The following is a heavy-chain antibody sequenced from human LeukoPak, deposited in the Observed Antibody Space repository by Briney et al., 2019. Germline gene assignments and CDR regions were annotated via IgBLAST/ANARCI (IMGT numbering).Heavy chain of an antibody. CDR1: GLTLSSYA. V-gene: IGHV3-23*01. CDR2: LSSGGDRT. D-gene: IGHD3-22*01. J-gene: IGHJ3*02. CDR3: ASIPFYYDSSALSPAFDI. Sequence: GGSLRLSCAASGLTLSSYAMSWVRQAPGKGLEWVTALSSGGDRTYYADSVKGRFTISRDNSNNTLYLQMNSLRAEDTALYYCASIPFYYDSSALSPAFDIWGQGTVVTVSS.